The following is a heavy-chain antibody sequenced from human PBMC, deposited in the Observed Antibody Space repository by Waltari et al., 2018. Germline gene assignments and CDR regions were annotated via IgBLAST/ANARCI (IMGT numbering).Heavy chain of an antibody. D-gene: IGHD3-10*01. V-gene: IGHV3-23*04. Sequence: EVQLVESGGGLVQPGGSLRLSCAASGFTFSSYAMSWVRQAPGKGLEWVSAISGSGGSTYYADSVKGRFTISRDNSKNTLHLQMNSLRAEDTAVYYCAKTGMVRGVITPYYFDYWGQGTLVTVSS. CDR1: GFTFSSYA. J-gene: IGHJ4*02. CDR3: AKTGMVRGVITPYYFDY. CDR2: ISGSGGST.